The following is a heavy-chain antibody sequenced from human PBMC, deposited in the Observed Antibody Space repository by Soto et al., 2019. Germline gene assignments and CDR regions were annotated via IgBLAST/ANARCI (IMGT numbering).Heavy chain of an antibody. J-gene: IGHJ6*02. V-gene: IGHV4-30-2*05. CDR3: ARGGLGYCSGGSCYSAELSRYYYGMDV. CDR2: IYHGGDA. D-gene: IGHD2-15*01. CDR1: GGSISSDGYS. Sequence: SETLSLTCAVSGGSISSDGYSWILIRQPPGKGLEWIGYIYHGGDAYYNPSLKGRVTISVDTSKNQFSLKLSSVTAADTAVYYCARGGLGYCSGGSCYSAELSRYYYGMDVWGQGTTVTVSS.